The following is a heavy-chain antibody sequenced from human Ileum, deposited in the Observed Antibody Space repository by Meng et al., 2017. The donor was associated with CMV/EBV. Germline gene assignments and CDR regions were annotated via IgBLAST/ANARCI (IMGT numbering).Heavy chain of an antibody. V-gene: IGHV3-30*02. CDR1: GFMFSIYG. CDR2: IENEGSDK. J-gene: IGHJ6*02. CDR3: AKDLGGSGYCSSTSCYYYYGMDV. Sequence: SCAASGFMFSIYGMHWVRQAPGKGLEWVTFIENEGSDKYYADSVKGRFTISRDNSKNTVYLQMSSLRAEDTAVYYCAKDLGGSGYCSSTSCYYYYGMDVWGQGTTVTVSS. D-gene: IGHD2-2*01.